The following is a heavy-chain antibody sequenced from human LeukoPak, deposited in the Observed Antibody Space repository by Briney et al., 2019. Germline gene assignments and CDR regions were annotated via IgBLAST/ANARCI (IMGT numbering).Heavy chain of an antibody. D-gene: IGHD6-13*01. J-gene: IGHJ5*02. CDR3: ACRSPGYSSSWYQNWFVP. CDR1: GGSITSYY. V-gene: IGHV4-59*12. CDR2: VYYSGST. Sequence: SETLSLTCTVSGGSITSYYWSWIRQPPGKGLEWIGYVYYSGSTNYNPSLKSRVTISVDTSKNQFSLKLSSVTAADRAVCYCACRSPGYSSSWYQNWFVPWGQRTIVTVSS.